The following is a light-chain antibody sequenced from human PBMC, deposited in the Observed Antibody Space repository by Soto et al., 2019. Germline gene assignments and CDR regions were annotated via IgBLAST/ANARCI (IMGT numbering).Light chain of an antibody. Sequence: EIVMTQSPATLSVSPGERATLSCRASQSVSSNLAWYQQKPGQAPRLLISDSSTMATGIPARFSSSGSATEFTPTLSSLQYEDFAVYYCHQYNNWPPFTVGPGTKGDL. V-gene: IGKV3-15*01. CDR3: HQYNNWPPFT. J-gene: IGKJ3*01. CDR2: DSS. CDR1: QSVSSN.